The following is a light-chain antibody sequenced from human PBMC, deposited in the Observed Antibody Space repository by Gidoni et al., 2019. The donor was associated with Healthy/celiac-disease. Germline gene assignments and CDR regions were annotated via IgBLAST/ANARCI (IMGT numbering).Light chain of an antibody. CDR2: QDS. Sequence: SYELTQPPSVSAHPGQTASITCSADKLGDKYACWYQQKPGQSPVLVIYQDSKRTSGIPERFSGSNSGNTATLTISGTQAMDEADYYCQAWDSSTVVFGGGTKLTVL. CDR3: QAWDSSTVV. J-gene: IGLJ2*01. V-gene: IGLV3-1*01. CDR1: KLGDKY.